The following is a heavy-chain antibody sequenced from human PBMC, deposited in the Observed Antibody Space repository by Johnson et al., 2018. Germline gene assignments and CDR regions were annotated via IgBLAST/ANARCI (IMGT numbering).Heavy chain of an antibody. CDR3: ARETPWEGGAPATDYYYYGMDV. V-gene: IGHV3-7*01. CDR1: GFTFRSFW. CDR2: IKQDGRDK. D-gene: IGHD5-12*01. J-gene: IGHJ6*02. Sequence: VQLVESGGGLVQPGESLRLSCVGSGFTFRSFWMSWVRQAPGKGLEWVAKIKQDGRDKYYVDSVKGRFTISRDNAKDSLFLQMDSLRDEDTAVYYCARETPWEGGAPATDYYYYGMDVWGQGTTVTVSS.